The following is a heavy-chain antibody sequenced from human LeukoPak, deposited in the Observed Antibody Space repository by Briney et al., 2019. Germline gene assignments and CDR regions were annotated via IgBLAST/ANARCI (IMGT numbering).Heavy chain of an antibody. CDR3: ARDLRTREPEGFDP. V-gene: IGHV3-30-3*01. Sequence: GRSLRLSCAASGFTFSSYAMHWVRQAPGKGLEWVAVISYDGSNKYYADSVKGRFTISRDNSKNTLYLQMNSLRAEDTAVYYCARDLRTREPEGFDPWGQGTLVTVSS. CDR2: ISYDGSNK. J-gene: IGHJ5*02. D-gene: IGHD1-26*01. CDR1: GFTFSSYA.